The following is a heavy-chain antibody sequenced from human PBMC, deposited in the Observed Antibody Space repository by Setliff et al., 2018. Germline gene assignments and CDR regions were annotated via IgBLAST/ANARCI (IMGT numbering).Heavy chain of an antibody. Sequence: LGESLKISCQGSGYSFTSYWIGWVRQMPGKGLEWMGIIYPGDSDTRYSPSFQGQVTISADKSISTAYLQWSSLRSEDTAVYYCATDSTQSGSYWDDAFDIWGQGTMVTVSS. CDR1: GYSFTSYW. CDR2: IYPGDSDT. J-gene: IGHJ3*02. CDR3: ATDSTQSGSYWDDAFDI. D-gene: IGHD1-26*01. V-gene: IGHV5-51*01.